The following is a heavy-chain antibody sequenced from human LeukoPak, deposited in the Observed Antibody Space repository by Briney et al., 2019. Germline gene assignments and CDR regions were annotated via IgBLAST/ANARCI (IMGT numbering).Heavy chain of an antibody. D-gene: IGHD3-9*01. V-gene: IGHV1-18*01. Sequence: GASVKVSCKASGYTFTSYGISWVRQAPGQGLEWMGWISAYNGNTNYAQKLQGRVTMTTDTSTSTAYMELRSLRSDDTAVYYCARDYDILIGYYNYYYGMDVWGQGTTVTVSS. CDR1: GYTFTSYG. J-gene: IGHJ6*02. CDR2: ISAYNGNT. CDR3: ARDYDILIGYYNYYYGMDV.